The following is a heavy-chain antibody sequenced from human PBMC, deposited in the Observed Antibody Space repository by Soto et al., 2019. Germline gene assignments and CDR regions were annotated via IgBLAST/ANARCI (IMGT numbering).Heavy chain of an antibody. Sequence: GGSLRLSCAASGFTFSDYAMSWVRQAPRKGLEWVSAIDGSSATTNYADSVKGRFTISRDNSKNTLFLHMSGLRAEDTAVYYCARDRRPSIYSGLAVWGQGTTVTVSS. V-gene: IGHV3-23*01. CDR2: IDGSSATT. J-gene: IGHJ6*02. D-gene: IGHD2-2*01. CDR1: GFTFSDYA. CDR3: ARDRRPSIYSGLAV.